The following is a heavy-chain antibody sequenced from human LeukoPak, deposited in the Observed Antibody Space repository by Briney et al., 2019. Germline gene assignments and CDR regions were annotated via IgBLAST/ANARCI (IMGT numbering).Heavy chain of an antibody. CDR3: ARDRSRSGYYSYYFDY. Sequence: GASVKVSCKASGYTFTSYYMHWVRQAPGQGLEWMGIINPSGGSTSYAQKFQGRVTMTRDTSTSTVYMELSSPRSEDTAVYYCARDRSRSGYYSYYFDYWGQGTLVTVSS. J-gene: IGHJ4*02. V-gene: IGHV1-46*01. D-gene: IGHD3-3*01. CDR1: GYTFTSYY. CDR2: INPSGGST.